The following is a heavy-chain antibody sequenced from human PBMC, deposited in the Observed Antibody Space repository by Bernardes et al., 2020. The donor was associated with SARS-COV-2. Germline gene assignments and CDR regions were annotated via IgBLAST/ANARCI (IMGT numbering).Heavy chain of an antibody. D-gene: IGHD6-13*01. Sequence: GGALRLSCAASGFSVRDNYMNWVRQAPGEGLEWLSVIYSGGTTSYADSVKDRLTISRDNSKNTLYLQMNSLRVEDTAVYFCAKGGGSSWDFYLDYWGQGTLVTVSP. J-gene: IGHJ4*02. CDR1: GFSVRDNY. CDR2: IYSGGTT. V-gene: IGHV3-66*01. CDR3: AKGGGSSWDFYLDY.